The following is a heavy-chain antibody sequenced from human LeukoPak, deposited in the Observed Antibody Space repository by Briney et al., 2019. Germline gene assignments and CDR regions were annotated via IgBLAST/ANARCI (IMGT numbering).Heavy chain of an antibody. V-gene: IGHV3-30*02. CDR3: AKDRLWFGEFSNWFDP. CDR2: IRYDGSNK. J-gene: IGHJ5*02. Sequence: GGSLRLSCAASGFTFSSYGMHWVRQAPGKGLEWVAFIRYDGSNKYYADSVKGRFTISRDNSKNTLYLQMNSLRAEDTAVYYCAKDRLWFGEFSNWFDPWGQGTLVTVSS. CDR1: GFTFSSYG. D-gene: IGHD3-10*01.